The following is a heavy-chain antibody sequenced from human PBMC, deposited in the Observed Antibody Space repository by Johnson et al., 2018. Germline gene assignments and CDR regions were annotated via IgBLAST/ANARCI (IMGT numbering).Heavy chain of an antibody. D-gene: IGHD3-10*01. CDR1: GLSVSTNF. V-gene: IGHV3-53*01. CDR2: VYSNDNT. Sequence: VQLVESGGGLIQPGESLRLSCVVSGLSVSTNFLSWVRQAPGKGLEWVSVVYSNDNTYYADSVRGRFTISREKSKNTLYLQMNSLRVEDTAVYYCARDYRSTNGSGYGLDVWGQGTTVTVSS. J-gene: IGHJ6*02. CDR3: ARDYRSTNGSGYGLDV.